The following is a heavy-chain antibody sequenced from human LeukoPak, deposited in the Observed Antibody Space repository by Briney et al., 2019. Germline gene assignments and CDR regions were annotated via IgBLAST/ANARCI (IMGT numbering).Heavy chain of an antibody. CDR2: ISDSGSPI. J-gene: IGHJ4*02. CDR3: ARKPFYGSGIGH. V-gene: IGHV3-48*03. Sequence: GGSLRLSCEASGFTFSKMNWVRQAPGKGLEWVSYISDSGSPIYYADSVKGRFTISRDNAKNSLYLQMNSLRAEDTAAYYCARKPFYGSGIGHWGQGTLVTVSS. CDR1: GFTFSK. D-gene: IGHD3-10*01.